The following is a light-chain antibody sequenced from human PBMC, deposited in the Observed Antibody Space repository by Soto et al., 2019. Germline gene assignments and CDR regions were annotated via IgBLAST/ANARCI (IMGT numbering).Light chain of an antibody. CDR3: QQRSNWPRT. V-gene: IGKV3-11*01. CDR2: DAS. Sequence: EIVLTQSPATLSLSPGERATLTCRASQSVSSYLAWYQQKPGQAPRLLIYDASNWATGIPARFSGSGSATDLTLTISSLEPEDFAVYYCQQRSNWPRTFGQGTKLEIK. CDR1: QSVSSY. J-gene: IGKJ2*01.